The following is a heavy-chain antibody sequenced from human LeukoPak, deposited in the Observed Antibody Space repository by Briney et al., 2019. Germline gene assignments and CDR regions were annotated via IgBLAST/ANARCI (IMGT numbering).Heavy chain of an antibody. Sequence: GASVKVSCKASGYTFTGYYMHWVRQAPGQGLEWMGWISAYNGNTNYAQKLQGRVTMTTDTSTSTAYMELRSLRSDDTAVYYCARDRLYAFDIWGQGTMVTVSS. CDR2: ISAYNGNT. J-gene: IGHJ3*02. CDR1: GYTFTGYY. CDR3: ARDRLYAFDI. D-gene: IGHD3-22*01. V-gene: IGHV1-18*04.